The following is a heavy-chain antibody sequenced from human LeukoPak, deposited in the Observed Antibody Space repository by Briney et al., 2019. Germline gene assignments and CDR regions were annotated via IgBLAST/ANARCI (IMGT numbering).Heavy chain of an antibody. CDR1: GFTFDDFA. CDR3: AKVHLPVGATAVGHYFDY. D-gene: IGHD1-26*01. J-gene: IGHJ4*02. V-gene: IGHV3-9*01. Sequence: PGGSLRLSCVASGFTFDDFAMHWVRQPPGKGLEWVSGISWNSGNIDYADSVKGRFTISRDNVKNSLYLQMNSLRREDTALYYCAKVHLPVGATAVGHYFDYWGQGSLVTVSS. CDR2: ISWNSGNI.